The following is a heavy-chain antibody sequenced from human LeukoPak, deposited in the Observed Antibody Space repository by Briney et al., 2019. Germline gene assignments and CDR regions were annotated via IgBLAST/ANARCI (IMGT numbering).Heavy chain of an antibody. D-gene: IGHD6-13*01. CDR3: VRSRIVLQPAGSILFDS. J-gene: IGHJ4*02. V-gene: IGHV4-30-2*01. CDR1: DGSLSSGGFY. CDR2: IYHSGAT. Sequence: PSQTLSLTCTVSDGSLSSGGFYWSWIRQPAGKGLEWIGYIYHSGATYFNPSLKSRVRMSVDMSKNQFSLKLNSVTAADTALYFCVRSRIVLQPAGSILFDSWGQGTLVTVSS.